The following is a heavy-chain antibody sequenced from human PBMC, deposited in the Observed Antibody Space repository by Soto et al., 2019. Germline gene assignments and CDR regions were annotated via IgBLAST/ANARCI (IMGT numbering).Heavy chain of an antibody. CDR3: AKRQPKPSVGMDV. J-gene: IGHJ6*01. V-gene: IGHV3-30*18. Sequence: QVQLVESGGGVVQPGRSLRLSCAASGFTFSSYGMHWVRQAPGKGLEWVAVISYDGSNKYYADSVKGRFTISRDNSKNTLYLQMNSLRAEDTAVYYCAKRQPKPSVGMDVW. D-gene: IGHD2-2*01. CDR2: ISYDGSNK. CDR1: GFTFSSYG.